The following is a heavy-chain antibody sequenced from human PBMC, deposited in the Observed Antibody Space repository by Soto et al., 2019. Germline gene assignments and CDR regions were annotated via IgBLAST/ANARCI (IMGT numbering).Heavy chain of an antibody. CDR1: GYTFTSYY. D-gene: IGHD3-22*01. J-gene: IGHJ4*02. CDR2: INPSGGST. V-gene: IGHV1-46*01. CDR3: AATPTYYYDSSGYCR. Sequence: ASVKVSCKASGYTFTSYYMHWVRQAPGQGLEWMGIINPSGGSTSYAQKFQGRVTMTRDTSTSTVYMELSSLRSEDTAVYYCAATPTYYYDSSGYCRWGQGSLVTVSS.